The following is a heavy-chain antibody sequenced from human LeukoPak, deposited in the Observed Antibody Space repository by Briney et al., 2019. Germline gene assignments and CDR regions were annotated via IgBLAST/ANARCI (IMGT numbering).Heavy chain of an antibody. CDR1: GYTLTELS. J-gene: IGHJ4*02. Sequence: ASVKVSCKVSGYTLTELSMHWVRQAPGKGLEWMGGFDPEDGETIYAQRFQGRVTMTRNPSISTAYMELSSLRSEDTAVYYCARANGDYDYWGQGTLVTVSS. D-gene: IGHD4-17*01. CDR2: FDPEDGET. CDR3: ARANGDYDY. V-gene: IGHV1-24*01.